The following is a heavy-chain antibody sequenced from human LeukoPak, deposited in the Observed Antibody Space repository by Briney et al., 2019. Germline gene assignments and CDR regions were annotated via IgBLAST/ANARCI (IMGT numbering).Heavy chain of an antibody. CDR3: ATKWFYGSGSYYNPLVY. V-gene: IGHV1-46*01. CDR2: INPSGGST. D-gene: IGHD3-10*01. J-gene: IGHJ4*02. CDR1: GYTFTSYY. Sequence: ASVKVSCKASGYTFTSYYMHWVRQAPGQGLEWMGIINPSGGSTSYAQKFQGRVTMTRDTSTSTVYMELSSLRSEDTAVYYCATKWFYGSGSYYNPLVYWGQGTLVTVSS.